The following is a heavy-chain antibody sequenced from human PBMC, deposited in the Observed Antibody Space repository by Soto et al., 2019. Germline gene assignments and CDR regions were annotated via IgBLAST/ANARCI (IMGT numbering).Heavy chain of an antibody. J-gene: IGHJ6*03. CDR1: GFTVSSNY. CDR2: IYSGGST. V-gene: IGHV3-66*01. D-gene: IGHD3-10*01. CDR3: ARVRGSGSYYNSGGPYYYYYYYMDV. Sequence: GGSLRLSCAASGFTVSSNYMSWVRQAPGKGLEWVSVIYSGGSTYYADSVKGRFTISRDNSKNTLYLQMNSLRAEDTAVYYCARVRGSGSYYNSGGPYYYYYYYMDVWGKGTTVTVSS.